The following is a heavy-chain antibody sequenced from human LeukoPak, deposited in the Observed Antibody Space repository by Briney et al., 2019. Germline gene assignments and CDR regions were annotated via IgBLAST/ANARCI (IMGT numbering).Heavy chain of an antibody. CDR3: ARDHYYDSSGYNLNWFDP. CDR2: ISAYNGNT. CDR1: GYTFTSYG. J-gene: IGHJ5*02. V-gene: IGHV1-18*01. D-gene: IGHD3-22*01. Sequence: GASVKVSCKASGYTFTSYGISWVRQAPGQGLEWMGWISAYNGNTNYAQKLQGGVTMTTDTSTSTAYMELRSLRSDDTAVYYCARDHYYDSSGYNLNWFDPWGQGTLVTVSS.